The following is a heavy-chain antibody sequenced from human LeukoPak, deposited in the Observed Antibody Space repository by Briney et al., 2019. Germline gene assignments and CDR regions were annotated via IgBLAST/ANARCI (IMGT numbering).Heavy chain of an antibody. J-gene: IGHJ6*04. CDR1: GFTFNNFA. Sequence: PGTSPRLSCAASGFTFNNFAMHWVRQAPGKGLEWVAVISIDGAKTYSADPVKGRFTISRDNSKKTLYLKMNTVRAEDTAVYYCAKGEGGSSSWYDFYDYGMDVWGKGTTVTVSS. V-gene: IGHV3-30*18. D-gene: IGHD2-2*01. CDR3: AKGEGGSSSWYDFYDYGMDV. CDR2: ISIDGAKT.